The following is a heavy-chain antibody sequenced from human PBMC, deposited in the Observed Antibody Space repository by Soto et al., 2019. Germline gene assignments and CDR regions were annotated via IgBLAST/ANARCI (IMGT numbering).Heavy chain of an antibody. CDR1: GVSINNFF. CDR2: VSQGGTAAYLSEGETT. Sequence: QVQLQESGPGLVRPSETLSLTCTVSGVSINNFFWSWIRQTPGKVLALLGYVSQGGTAAYLSEGETTGYNPSLESRATISLDLPKNQFSLRLTSVTAADTAVYYCARDRGGITVSSKPLGEWFDPWGQGTLVTVSS. V-gene: IGHV4-59*01. J-gene: IGHJ5*02. CDR3: ARDRGGITVSSKPLGEWFDP. D-gene: IGHD3-16*01.